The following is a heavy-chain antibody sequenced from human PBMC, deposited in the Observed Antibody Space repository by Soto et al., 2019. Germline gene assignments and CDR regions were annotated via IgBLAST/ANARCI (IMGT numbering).Heavy chain of an antibody. CDR2: IYYSGST. V-gene: IGHV4-39*01. CDR1: GGSISSSSYY. D-gene: IGHD4-17*01. CDR3: SSANDYGDYDLDY. Sequence: SETLSLTCTVSGGSISSSSYYWGWIRQPPGKGLEWIGSIYYSGSTYYNPSLKSRVTISVDTSKNQFSLKLSSVTAADTAVYYFSSANDYGDYDLDYWGQGTLVTVSS. J-gene: IGHJ4*02.